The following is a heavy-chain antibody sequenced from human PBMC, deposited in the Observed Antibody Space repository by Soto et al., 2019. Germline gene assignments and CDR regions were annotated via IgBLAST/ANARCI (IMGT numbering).Heavy chain of an antibody. D-gene: IGHD2-8*01. V-gene: IGHV3-74*01. CDR3: ARDQPVYGYYGMDV. CDR1: GFTFSSYW. J-gene: IGHJ6*02. CDR2: INSDGSST. Sequence: PGGSLRLSXAASGFTFSSYWMHWVRQAPGKGLVWVSRINSDGSSTSYADSVKGRSTISRDNAKNTLYLQMNSLRAEDTAVYYCARDQPVYGYYGMDVWGQGTTVTVSS.